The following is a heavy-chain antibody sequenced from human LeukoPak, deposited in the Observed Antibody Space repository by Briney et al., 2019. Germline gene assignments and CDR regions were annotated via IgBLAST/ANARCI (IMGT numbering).Heavy chain of an antibody. CDR3: ARADGSVAGPPSGH. Sequence: GGSLRLSCAASGFTFSSYAMHWVRQAPGKGLEWVAIISYDGSDKYYADSAKGRLSISRDNSKSTLYLQMISLRTEDTAVYYCARADGSVAGPPSGHWGQGTLVTVSA. V-gene: IGHV3-30-3*01. CDR1: GFTFSSYA. CDR2: ISYDGSDK. D-gene: IGHD6-19*01. J-gene: IGHJ4*02.